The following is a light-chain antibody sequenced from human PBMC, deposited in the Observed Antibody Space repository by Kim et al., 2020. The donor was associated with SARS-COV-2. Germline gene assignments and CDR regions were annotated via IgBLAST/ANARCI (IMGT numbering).Light chain of an antibody. CDR3: SSYTSSSTFVWV. V-gene: IGLV2-14*01. CDR2: DVS. Sequence: QSALTQPASVSGSPGPSITISCTGTSSDVGGYNYVSWYQQHPGKAPKLMIYDVSKRPSGVSNRFSGSKSGNTASLTISGLQAEDEADYYCSSYTSSSTFVWVFGTGTKVTVL. CDR1: SSDVGGYNY. J-gene: IGLJ1*01.